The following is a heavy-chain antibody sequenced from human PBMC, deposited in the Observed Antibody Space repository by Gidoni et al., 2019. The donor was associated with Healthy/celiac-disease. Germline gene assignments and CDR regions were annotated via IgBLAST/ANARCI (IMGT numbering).Heavy chain of an antibody. J-gene: IGHJ6*02. CDR2: IWYDGINK. CDR1: GFTFRSYG. Sequence: QVQLVESGGGVVQPGRSLRLSCAASGFTFRSYGIHWVRQAPGKGLEWVAVIWYDGINKYYADSVKCRFTISRDNSKNTLYLQMNSLRAEDTAVYYCAREAYSYGNNGEAHYGMDVWGQGTTVTVSS. V-gene: IGHV3-33*01. CDR3: AREAYSYGNNGEAHYGMDV. D-gene: IGHD5-18*01.